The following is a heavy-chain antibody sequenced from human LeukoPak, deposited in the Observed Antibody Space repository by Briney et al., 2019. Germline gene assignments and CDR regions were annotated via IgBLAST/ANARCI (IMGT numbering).Heavy chain of an antibody. CDR2: ISGSADST. CDR3: AKSFYYESSGYPRGPDY. J-gene: IGHJ4*02. CDR1: GFTFSFYA. Sequence: GGSLRLSCAASGFTFSFYAMSWVRQAPGKGLEWVSAISGSADSTYYADSVKGRFTISRDNSRNTLYLQMNSLRAEDTAVYYCAKSFYYESSGYPRGPDYWGQGILVTVSS. D-gene: IGHD3-22*01. V-gene: IGHV3-23*01.